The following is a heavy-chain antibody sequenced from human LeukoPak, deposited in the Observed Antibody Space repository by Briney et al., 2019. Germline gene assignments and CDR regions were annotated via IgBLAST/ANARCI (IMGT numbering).Heavy chain of an antibody. CDR3: ARDPVYYDSSGYNDAFDI. CDR1: GYTFTGYY. D-gene: IGHD3-22*01. CDR2: INPNSGGT. V-gene: IGHV1-2*06. Sequence: ASVKVSCKASGYTFTGYYMHWVRQAPGQGLEWMGRINPNSGGTNYAQKFQGRVTMIRDTSISTAHMELSRLRSDDTAVYYCARDPVYYDSSGYNDAFDIWGQGTMVTVSS. J-gene: IGHJ3*02.